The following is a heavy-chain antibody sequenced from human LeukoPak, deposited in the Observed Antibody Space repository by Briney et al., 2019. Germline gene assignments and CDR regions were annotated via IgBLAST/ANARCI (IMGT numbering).Heavy chain of an antibody. CDR3: ARALYYYDSSGYSGDY. Sequence: PGGSLRLSCAASGFTFSSYAMSWVRQAPGKGLEWVSAISGSGGSTYYADSVKGRFTISRDNSKNTLYLQMNSLSAEDTAVYYCARALYYYDSSGYSGDYWGQGTLVTVSS. CDR2: ISGSGGST. D-gene: IGHD3-22*01. CDR1: GFTFSSYA. V-gene: IGHV3-23*01. J-gene: IGHJ4*02.